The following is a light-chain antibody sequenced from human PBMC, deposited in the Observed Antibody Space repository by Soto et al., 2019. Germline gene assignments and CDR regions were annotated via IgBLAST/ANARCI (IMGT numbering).Light chain of an antibody. J-gene: IGKJ2*01. V-gene: IGKV3-11*01. CDR1: QSVSSY. CDR3: QQRSNWPPYT. CDR2: DAS. Sequence: EIVLTQSPATLSLSPGERATLSCRASQSVSSYLAWYQQKPGQAPRLLIYDASNRATGIPARFSGSGSGTDFTLTIRSLEPEDFEVYYCQQRSNWPPYTFGQGTKLEIK.